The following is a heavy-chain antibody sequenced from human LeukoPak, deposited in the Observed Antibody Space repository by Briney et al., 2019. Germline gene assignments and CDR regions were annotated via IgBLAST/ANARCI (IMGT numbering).Heavy chain of an antibody. J-gene: IGHJ4*02. Sequence: PSETLSLTCTVSGGSISSSSYYWGWIRQPPGKGLEWIGSIYYSGSTYYNPSLKSRVTISVDTSKNQFSLKLSSVTAADTAVYYCAITKRYSRAFRPFDYWGQGTLVTVSS. CDR3: AITKRYSRAFRPFDY. CDR1: GGSISSSSYY. CDR2: IYYSGST. V-gene: IGHV4-39*07. D-gene: IGHD6-13*01.